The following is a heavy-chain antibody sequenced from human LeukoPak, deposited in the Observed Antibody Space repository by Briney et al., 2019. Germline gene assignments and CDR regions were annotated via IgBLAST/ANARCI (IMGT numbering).Heavy chain of an antibody. D-gene: IGHD3-10*01. V-gene: IGHV3-21*01. Sequence: GGSLRLSCAASGFTFSTYNMNWVRQAPGKGLEWVSSIGNSSYEYYADSVKGRFTISRDNAKNSAYLQLNSLRAEDTALYYCARDVPLDDYYGSGTYSYYFDSWGQGALVTVSS. J-gene: IGHJ4*02. CDR3: ARDVPLDDYYGSGTYSYYFDS. CDR2: IGNSSYE. CDR1: GFTFSTYN.